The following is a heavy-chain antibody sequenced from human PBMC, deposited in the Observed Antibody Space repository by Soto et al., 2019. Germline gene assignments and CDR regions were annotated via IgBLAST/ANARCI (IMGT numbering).Heavy chain of an antibody. J-gene: IGHJ4*02. D-gene: IGHD5-12*01. CDR1: SCSITSSNL. CDR3: ARNRYGGYDVDS. V-gene: IGHV4-4*02. CDR2: VSHSGSN. Sequence: QVQLQESGPGLVTPSGTLSLTCAVTSCSITSSNLWSWVRQPPGKVLAWIGDVSHSGSNNYIPSLKSRVTITVDKSRNQFSLRLNSLTAADTYVYYCARNRYGGYDVDSRGKGPLVTVSS.